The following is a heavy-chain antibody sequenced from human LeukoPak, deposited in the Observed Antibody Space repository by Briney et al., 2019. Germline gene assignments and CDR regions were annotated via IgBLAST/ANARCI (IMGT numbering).Heavy chain of an antibody. Sequence: ASVKVSCKASGYTFTGYYMHWVRQASGQGLEWMGWINPNSGGTNYAQKFQGRVTMTRDTSISTAYMELSSLKSEGTAVYYCARLSETPAFYPGGRYLYLAYWGQGAQVTVSS. CDR1: GYTFTGYY. J-gene: IGHJ4*02. D-gene: IGHD2-8*02. CDR3: ARLSETPAFYPGGRYLYLAY. V-gene: IGHV1-2*02. CDR2: INPNSGGT.